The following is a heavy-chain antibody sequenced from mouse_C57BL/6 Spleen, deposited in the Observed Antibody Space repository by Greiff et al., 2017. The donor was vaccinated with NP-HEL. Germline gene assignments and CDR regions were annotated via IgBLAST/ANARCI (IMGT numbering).Heavy chain of an antibody. V-gene: IGHV1-69*01. D-gene: IGHD2-2*01. CDR1: GYTFTSYW. J-gene: IGHJ1*03. CDR3: ARNGYYGYFDV. CDR2: IDPSDSYT. Sequence: VQLQQSGAELVMPGASVKLSCKASGYTFTSYWMHWVKQRPGQGLEWIGEIDPSDSYTNYNQKFKGKSTLTVDKSSSTAYMQLSSLTSEDSAVYYCARNGYYGYFDVWGTGTTVTVSS.